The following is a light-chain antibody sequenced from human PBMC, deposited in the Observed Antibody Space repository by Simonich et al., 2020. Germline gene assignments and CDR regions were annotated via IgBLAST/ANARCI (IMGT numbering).Light chain of an antibody. J-gene: IGLJ3*02. V-gene: IGLV2-14*03. CDR1: SSDVGGYNY. CDR2: NVS. CDR3: SSYTSSSTNWV. Sequence: QSARTQPASVSGSPGQSITISCTGTSSDVGGYNYVSWYQQHPGKAPKLRIYNVSNRPAGVSNRFSGSKSGNTASLTISGLQAEDEADYYCSSYTSSSTNWVFGGGTKLTVL.